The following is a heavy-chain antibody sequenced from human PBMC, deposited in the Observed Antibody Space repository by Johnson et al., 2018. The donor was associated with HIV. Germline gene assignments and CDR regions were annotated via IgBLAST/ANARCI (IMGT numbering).Heavy chain of an antibody. D-gene: IGHD2-15*01. CDR2: IKSKNDGGTT. J-gene: IGHJ3*02. CDR1: GFTFSDYY. Sequence: EVQLVESGGGLVQPGGSLRLSCAASGFTFSDYYMSWIRQAPGKGLEWVGRIKSKNDGGTTDYAAPVKGRFTISRDDSKNTLYLPMNSLKTEDTAVYYCTTDWGLEWCHNDACDILGQGTMVPVSS. V-gene: IGHV3-15*01. CDR3: TTDWGLEWCHNDACDI.